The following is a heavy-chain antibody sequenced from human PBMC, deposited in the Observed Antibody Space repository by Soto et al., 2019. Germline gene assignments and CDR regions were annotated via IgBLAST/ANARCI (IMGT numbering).Heavy chain of an antibody. CDR2: MKSKTDGGTT. CDR3: TTELGLGWLDP. Sequence: GGSLRLSCAASGFTFSNAWMSWVRQAPGKGLEWVGRMKSKTDGGTTDYAAPVKGRFTITREDSKNTLYLQMNSLKTEDTAVYYCTTELGLGWLDPWGQGTLVTVSS. J-gene: IGHJ5*02. CDR1: GFTFSNAW. D-gene: IGHD3-16*01. V-gene: IGHV3-15*01.